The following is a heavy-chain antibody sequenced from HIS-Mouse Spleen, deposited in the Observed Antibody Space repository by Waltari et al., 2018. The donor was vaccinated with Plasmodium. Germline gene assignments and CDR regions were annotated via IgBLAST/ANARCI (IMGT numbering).Heavy chain of an antibody. D-gene: IGHD1-7*01. J-gene: IGHJ4*02. CDR3: ARDRITGTSYFDY. V-gene: IGHV4-39*07. CDR1: GGSISSSSYY. Sequence: QLQLQESGPGLVKPSETLSLTCTVPGGSISSSSYYLGWIRQPPGKGLEWIGSIYSSGGTYNNPSMKSRVTISVDTSKNQFSLKLSSVTAEDTAVYYCARDRITGTSYFDYWGQGTLVTVSS. CDR2: IYSSGGT.